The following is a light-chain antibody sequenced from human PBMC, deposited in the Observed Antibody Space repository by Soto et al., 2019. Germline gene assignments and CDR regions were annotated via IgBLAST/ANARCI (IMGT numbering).Light chain of an antibody. Sequence: DIQMTQSPSSLSASVGDRVTITCRASQSISSYLNWYQQKPGKAPKLLIYAASSLQSGVPQRFSGSGSGTEFTLTISSLQPEDFATYYCQQANSFPWTFGQGTKVDIK. CDR2: AAS. V-gene: IGKV1-39*01. CDR1: QSISSY. J-gene: IGKJ1*01. CDR3: QQANSFPWT.